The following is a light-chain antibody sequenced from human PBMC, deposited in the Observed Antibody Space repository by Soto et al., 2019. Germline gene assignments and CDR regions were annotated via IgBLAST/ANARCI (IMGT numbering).Light chain of an antibody. CDR3: QSYDSSLSALV. V-gene: IGLV1-40*01. Sequence: QSVLTQPPSVSGAPGQGVTISCAGTSSNIGAGYDVHWYQQVPGTAPKLLIYTNRNRPSGVPDRFSGSKSGTSASLAITGLQAADEADYYCQSYDSSLSALVFGGGTKLTVL. CDR1: SSNIGAGYD. CDR2: TNR. J-gene: IGLJ3*02.